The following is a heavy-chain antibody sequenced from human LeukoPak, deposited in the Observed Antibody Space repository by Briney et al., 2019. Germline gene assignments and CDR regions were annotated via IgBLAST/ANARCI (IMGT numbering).Heavy chain of an antibody. D-gene: IGHD1-1*01. CDR1: GGSISSGGYS. V-gene: IGHV4-30-2*01. CDR3: ARAVAGTEGWFNS. J-gene: IGHJ5*01. CDR2: IYHSGST. Sequence: PSQTLSLTCAVSGGSISSGGYSWSWIRQPPGKGLEWIGYIYHSGSTYYNPSLKSRVTISVDRSKNQFSLKLSSVTAADTAVYYCARAVAGTEGWFNSWGQGTLVTVSS.